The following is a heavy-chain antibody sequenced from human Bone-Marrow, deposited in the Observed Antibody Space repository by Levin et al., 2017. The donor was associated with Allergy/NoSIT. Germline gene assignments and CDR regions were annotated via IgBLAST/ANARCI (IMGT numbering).Heavy chain of an antibody. J-gene: IGHJ3*02. CDR2: ISPSGLVI. V-gene: IGHV3-11*01. Sequence: SGGSLRLSCAASGFIVSDFYMSWIRQAPGKGLEWVAFISPSGLVIRYIDSVKGRFTISRDNEALFLEMDGLTAEATAVYFCARVIVSPPAAVEAFDIWGQGTTVIVSS. D-gene: IGHD2-21*01. CDR1: GFIVSDFY. CDR3: ARVIVSPPAAVEAFDI.